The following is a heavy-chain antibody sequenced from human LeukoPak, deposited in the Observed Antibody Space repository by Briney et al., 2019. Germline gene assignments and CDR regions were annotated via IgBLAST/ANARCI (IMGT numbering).Heavy chain of an antibody. D-gene: IGHD6-13*01. V-gene: IGHV3-23*01. CDR3: AKAPMEDSWYFHFDY. CDR2: ITNSGGNT. Sequence: PGGSLRLSCAASGFTFSSYAMSWVRQAPGKGLEWVSAITNSGGNTYYADSVKGRFTISRDNSKNTLYLQINSLRAEDTAIYYYAKAPMEDSWYFHFDYWGQGTLVTVSS. CDR1: GFTFSSYA. J-gene: IGHJ4*02.